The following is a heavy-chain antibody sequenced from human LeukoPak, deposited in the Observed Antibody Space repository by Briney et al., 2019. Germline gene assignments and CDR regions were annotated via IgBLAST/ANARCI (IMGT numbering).Heavy chain of an antibody. J-gene: IGHJ4*02. CDR3: ARGAGLVIKVLDY. Sequence: GASVKVSFKASGYTFTVYYMHWVRQAPGQGLEWMGWINPNSGGTNYAQKFQGRVTMTRDTSTSTAYMELSRLRSDDTAVYYCARGAGLVIKVLDYWGQGTLVTVSS. D-gene: IGHD3/OR15-3a*01. CDR1: GYTFTVYY. V-gene: IGHV1-2*02. CDR2: INPNSGGT.